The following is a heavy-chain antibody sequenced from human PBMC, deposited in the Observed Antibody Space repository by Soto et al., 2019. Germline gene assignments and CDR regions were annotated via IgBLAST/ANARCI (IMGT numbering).Heavy chain of an antibody. CDR3: AREDGYNSSVDY. J-gene: IGHJ4*02. Sequence: SETLSLTCTVSGGSVSSGSYYWSWIRQPPGKGLEWIGYIYYGGSTNYNPSLKSRVTISVDTPKNQFSLKLSSVTAADTAVYYCAREDGYNSSVDYWGQGTLVTVSS. CDR1: GGSVSSGSYY. CDR2: IYYGGST. V-gene: IGHV4-61*01. D-gene: IGHD5-12*01.